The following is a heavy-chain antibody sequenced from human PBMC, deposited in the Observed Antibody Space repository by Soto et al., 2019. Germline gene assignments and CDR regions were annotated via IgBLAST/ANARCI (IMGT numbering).Heavy chain of an antibody. CDR2: IIPIFGTA. CDR3: ARNYCDSGSNNYWFDP. CDR1: GGTFSSYA. Sequence: QVQLVQSGAEVKKPGSSVKVSCKASGGTFSSYAISWVRQAPGQGLEWMGGIIPIFGTANYAHKFQGRVTITADESTSTAYMDVSSLRSEDTAVYYGARNYCDSGSNNYWFDPWGQGSLVTVTS. D-gene: IGHD4-17*01. V-gene: IGHV1-69*01. J-gene: IGHJ5*02.